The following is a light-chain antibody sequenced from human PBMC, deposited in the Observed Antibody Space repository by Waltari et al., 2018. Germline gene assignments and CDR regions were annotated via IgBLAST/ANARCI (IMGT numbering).Light chain of an antibody. V-gene: IGLV2-14*03. CDR2: VVY. CDR3: SSYTSSSTVI. Sequence: QSALTPPASGSGSPGQSLTISCTGTRREVGGYKHVSWYLQHQAKAPKLLIYVVYYLPSRVSNRFSGSKAGNTASLTISGLQAEDEAVYYCSSYTSSSTVIFGGGTKLTVL. J-gene: IGLJ2*01. CDR1: RREVGGYKH.